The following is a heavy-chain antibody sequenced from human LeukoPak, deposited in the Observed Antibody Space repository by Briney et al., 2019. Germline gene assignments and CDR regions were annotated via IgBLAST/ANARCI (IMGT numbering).Heavy chain of an antibody. J-gene: IGHJ4*02. CDR2: FDPEDGET. CDR1: GYTPTELS. CDR3: ATFRRWELLQYFDY. Sequence: ASVKVSCKVSGYTPTELSMRWVRQAPGKGLEWMGGFDPEDGETIYAQKFQGRVTMTEDTSTDTAYMELSSLRSEDTAVYYCATFRRWELLQYFDYWGQGTLVTVSS. V-gene: IGHV1-24*01. D-gene: IGHD1-26*01.